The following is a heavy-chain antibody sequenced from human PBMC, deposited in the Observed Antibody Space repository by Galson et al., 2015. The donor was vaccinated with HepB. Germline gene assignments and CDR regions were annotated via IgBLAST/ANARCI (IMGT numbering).Heavy chain of an antibody. CDR1: GFTFSNYA. J-gene: IGHJ3*02. D-gene: IGHD3-16*01. CDR3: AKDRVLYVWGSWDAFDI. CDR2: ISGSGGNT. Sequence: SLRLSCAASGFTFSNYAMSWVRQAPGKALEWVSTISGSGGNTYYADSVKGRFTISRDNSKNTLYLQMNSLRAEDTAVYYCAKDRVLYVWGSWDAFDIWGQGTMVTVSS. V-gene: IGHV3-23*01.